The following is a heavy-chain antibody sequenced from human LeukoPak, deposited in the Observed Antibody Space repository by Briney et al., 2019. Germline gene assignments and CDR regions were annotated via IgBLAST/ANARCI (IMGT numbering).Heavy chain of an antibody. CDR3: ARVTGTTPFDF. D-gene: IGHD1-1*01. V-gene: IGHV4-4*02. CDR2: ISHSGST. CDR1: GGSISSNNW. Sequence: SETLSLTCAVSGGSISSNNWWSWVRQPPGKGLEWIGEISHSGSTNYNPCLESRVTISVDKSKNQFSLKLSSMTAADTAVYFCARVTGTTPFDFWGQGTLVTVSS. J-gene: IGHJ4*02.